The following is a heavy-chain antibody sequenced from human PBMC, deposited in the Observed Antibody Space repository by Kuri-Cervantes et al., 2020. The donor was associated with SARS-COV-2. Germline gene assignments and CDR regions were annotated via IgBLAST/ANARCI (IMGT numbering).Heavy chain of an antibody. CDR1: GFTFSSYD. Sequence: GESLKISCAASGFTFSSYDMHWVRQATGKGLEWVSAIGTAGDTYYPGSVKGRFTISRENAKNSLYLQMNSLRDEDTAVYYCARDPVGGSYGVFDYWGQGTLVTVSS. J-gene: IGHJ4*02. CDR3: ARDPVGGSYGVFDY. D-gene: IGHD1-26*01. V-gene: IGHV3-13*01. CDR2: IGTAGDT.